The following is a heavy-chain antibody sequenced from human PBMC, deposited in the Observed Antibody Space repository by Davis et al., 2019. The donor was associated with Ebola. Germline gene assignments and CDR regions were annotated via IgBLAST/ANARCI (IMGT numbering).Heavy chain of an antibody. CDR1: GFTFSSFL. V-gene: IGHV3-33*01. CDR2: VWYDGGKK. CDR3: ARDRDSYFDY. D-gene: IGHD5-24*01. Sequence: GESLKISCAASGFTFSSFLMHWVRQAPGKGLEWVAVVWYDGGKKLYADSVKGRFTISRDNSQNTLYLQMDSLRAEDTAVYYCARDRDSYFDYWGQGTLVAASS. J-gene: IGHJ4*01.